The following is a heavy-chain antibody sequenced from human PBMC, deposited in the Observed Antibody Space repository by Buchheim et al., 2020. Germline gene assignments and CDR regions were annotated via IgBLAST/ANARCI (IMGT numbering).Heavy chain of an antibody. CDR1: GGSFSGYY. Sequence: QVQLQQWGAGLLKPSETLSLTCAVYGGSFSGYYWSWIRQPPGKGLEWIGEINHSGSTNYNPSLKSRVTISVDTSKNQFSLKLSSVTAADTAVYYCARGRGYSSSWYPGGPHFDYWGQGTL. V-gene: IGHV4-34*01. J-gene: IGHJ4*02. D-gene: IGHD6-13*01. CDR2: INHSGST. CDR3: ARGRGYSSSWYPGGPHFDY.